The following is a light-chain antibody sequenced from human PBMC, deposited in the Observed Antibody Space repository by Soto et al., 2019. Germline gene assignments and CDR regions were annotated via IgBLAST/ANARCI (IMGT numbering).Light chain of an antibody. CDR1: SSDVGGYNY. J-gene: IGLJ2*01. Sequence: QSALTQPASVSGSPGQSITISCTGTSSDVGGYNYVSWYQQHPGKAPKLMIYGVSNRPSGVSNRFSGSKSGNTASLTISGLQAEDEADYYCSSYISSSTLVVFGGGTKVTVL. V-gene: IGLV2-14*01. CDR3: SSYISSSTLVV. CDR2: GVS.